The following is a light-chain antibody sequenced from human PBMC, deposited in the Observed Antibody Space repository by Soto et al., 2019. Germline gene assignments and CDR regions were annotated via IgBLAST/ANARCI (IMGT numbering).Light chain of an antibody. Sequence: QSVLTQSPSXXXXXXXXXKLTCTLSSGHSNYAIAWHQQQPEKGPRYLMKLNRDGSHSKGDGIPNRFSGSSSGAERYLTISSLQSEDEADYYCQTWGTGIVIFGGGTELTVL. J-gene: IGLJ2*01. V-gene: IGLV4-69*01. CDR3: QTWGTGIVI. CDR2: LNRDGSH. CDR1: SGHSNYA.